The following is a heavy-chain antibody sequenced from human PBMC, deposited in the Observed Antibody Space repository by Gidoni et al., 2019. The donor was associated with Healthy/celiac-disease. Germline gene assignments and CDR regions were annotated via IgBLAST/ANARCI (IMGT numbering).Heavy chain of an antibody. V-gene: IGHV3-53*01. CDR3: ARAGVAAAAWYFDY. J-gene: IGHJ4*02. CDR2: IYSGGST. Sequence: EVQLVESGGGLIQPGGSLRLSCAASGFTVSSHYMSWVRQAPGKGLAWVSVIYSGGSTYYADSVKGRFTISRDNSKNTLYLQMNSLRAEDTAVYYCARAGVAAAAWYFDYWGQGTLVTVSS. CDR1: GFTVSSHY. D-gene: IGHD6-19*01.